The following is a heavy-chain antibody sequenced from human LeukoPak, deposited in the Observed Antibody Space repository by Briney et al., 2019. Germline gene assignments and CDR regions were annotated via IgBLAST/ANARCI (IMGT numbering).Heavy chain of an antibody. J-gene: IGHJ2*01. CDR3: AKAHEDYYDSSGYYYGWYFDL. D-gene: IGHD3-22*01. CDR1: GFTFSDHA. Sequence: GGSLRLSCAASGFTFSDHAMYWVRQAPGKGLEWVSVISDSGTSTYYADSVKGRFTISRDNSKNTLYLQMNSLRAEDTAVYYCAKAHEDYYDSSGYYYGWYFDLWGRGTLVTVSS. V-gene: IGHV3-23*01. CDR2: ISDSGTST.